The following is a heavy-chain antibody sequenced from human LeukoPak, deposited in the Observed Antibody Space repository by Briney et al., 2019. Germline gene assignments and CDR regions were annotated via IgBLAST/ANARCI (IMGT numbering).Heavy chain of an antibody. D-gene: IGHD5-24*01. Sequence: KRGESLKISCKASGYTFPTYWIGWVRQMPGKGLEWMGIVYGDDSDTRYSPSFHGQVTISADKSATTAYLQWSSLKASDTAIYYCARRGIRDGYNYADPWGQGTLVTVSS. J-gene: IGHJ5*02. CDR3: ARRGIRDGYNYADP. CDR2: VYGDDSDT. V-gene: IGHV5-51*01. CDR1: GYTFPTYW.